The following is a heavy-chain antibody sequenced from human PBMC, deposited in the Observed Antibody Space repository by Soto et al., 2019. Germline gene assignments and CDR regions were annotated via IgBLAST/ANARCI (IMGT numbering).Heavy chain of an antibody. CDR3: AGDYAFSIEFDY. J-gene: IGHJ4*02. D-gene: IGHD3-3*01. CDR1: GYTFTSYA. CDR2: INAGNGNT. V-gene: IGHV1-3*01. Sequence: QVQLVQSGAEVKKPGASVKVSCKASGYTFTSYAMHWVRQAPGQRLEWMGWINAGNGNTKYSQKFQGRVTITRDTSASTAYMELSSLRSEDTAVYYCAGDYAFSIEFDYWGQGTLVTVSS.